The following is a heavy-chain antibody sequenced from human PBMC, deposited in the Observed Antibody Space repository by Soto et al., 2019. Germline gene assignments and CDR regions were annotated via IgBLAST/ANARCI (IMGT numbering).Heavy chain of an antibody. J-gene: IGHJ4*02. V-gene: IGHV4-34*01. CDR2: INHSGST. CDR1: GGSFSGYY. D-gene: IGHD3-3*01. Sequence: SETLSLTCAVYGGSFSGYYWSWIRQPPGKGLEWIGEINHSGSTNYNPSLKSRVTISVDTSKNQFSLKLSSVTAADTAVYYCARRGTYYDFWSGYYYYFDYWGQGTLVTVSS. CDR3: ARRGTYYDFWSGYYYYFDY.